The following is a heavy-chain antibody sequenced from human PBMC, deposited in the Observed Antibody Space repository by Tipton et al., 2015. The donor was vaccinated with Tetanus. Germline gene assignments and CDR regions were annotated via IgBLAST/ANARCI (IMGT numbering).Heavy chain of an antibody. CDR2: INHSGTA. V-gene: IGHV4-34*01. J-gene: IGHJ5*02. CDR3: ATQTDNWFDP. CDR1: GGSFSDFY. Sequence: TLSLTCAVSGGSFSDFYWSWIRQVPGQGLVWIGEINHSGTANKNPSLKSRVTMSVDTSNKQFSLRLDSVTAADTAVYYCATQTDNWFDPWGQGTLVTVSS.